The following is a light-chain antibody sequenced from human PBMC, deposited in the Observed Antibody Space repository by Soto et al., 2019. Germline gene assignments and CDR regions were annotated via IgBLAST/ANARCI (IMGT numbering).Light chain of an antibody. V-gene: IGKV3-15*01. Sequence: EIVITQSPSTLSVSPGDRVPLSCRARQSVGSNLAWYLQKPGQAPRLLIYGASTRATGIPARFSGSGSETEFTLTISSLQAEDSAVYYCQQYNNWHPLTFGGGTKVDIK. CDR2: GAS. CDR3: QQYNNWHPLT. J-gene: IGKJ4*01. CDR1: QSVGSN.